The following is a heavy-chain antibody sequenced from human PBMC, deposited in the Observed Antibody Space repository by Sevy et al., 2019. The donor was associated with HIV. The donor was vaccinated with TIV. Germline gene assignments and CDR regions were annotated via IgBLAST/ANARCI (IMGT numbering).Heavy chain of an antibody. Sequence: GGSLRLSCAASGFTFSSYGMHWVRQAPGKGLEWVAVISYDGSNKYYADSVKARFTISRDNSKNTLYLQMNSLRAEDTAVYYCAKDGVFILTGYYSYYYGMDVWGQGTTVTVSS. D-gene: IGHD3-9*01. CDR1: GFTFSSYG. V-gene: IGHV3-30*18. CDR2: ISYDGSNK. J-gene: IGHJ6*02. CDR3: AKDGVFILTGYYSYYYGMDV.